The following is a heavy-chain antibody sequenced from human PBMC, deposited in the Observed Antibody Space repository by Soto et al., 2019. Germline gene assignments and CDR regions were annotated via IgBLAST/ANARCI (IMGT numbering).Heavy chain of an antibody. CDR3: ASHDYYDSSGYYPLDY. J-gene: IGHJ4*02. CDR2: ISAYNGNT. D-gene: IGHD3-22*01. Sequence: ASVKVSCKASGYSFTSYGISWVRQAPGQGLEWMGWISAYNGNTNYAQKLQGRVTMTTDTSTSTAYMELRSLRSDDTAVYYCASHDYYDSSGYYPLDYWGQGTLVTVSS. CDR1: GYSFTSYG. V-gene: IGHV1-18*01.